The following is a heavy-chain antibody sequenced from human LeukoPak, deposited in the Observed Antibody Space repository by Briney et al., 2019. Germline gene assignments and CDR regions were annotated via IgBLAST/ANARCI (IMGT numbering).Heavy chain of an antibody. V-gene: IGHV4-39*07. D-gene: IGHD1-26*01. CDR3: ARSGGQWELHPVLHFDY. Sequence: SQTLPLTCSVSGGSISSYYWGWIRQPPGKGLEWIGSIYYSGSTYYNPSLKSRVTISVDTSKNQFSLKLSSVTAADTAVYYCARSGGQWELHPVLHFDYWGQGTLVTVSS. CDR1: GGSISSYY. J-gene: IGHJ4*02. CDR2: IYYSGST.